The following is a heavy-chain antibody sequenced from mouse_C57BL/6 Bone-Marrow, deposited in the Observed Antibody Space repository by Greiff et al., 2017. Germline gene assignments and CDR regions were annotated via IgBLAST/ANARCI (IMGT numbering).Heavy chain of an antibody. D-gene: IGHD3-2*02. CDR3: ATIGGDYSSGYLYYFDY. V-gene: IGHV1-81*01. CDR1: GYTFTSYG. CDR2: IYPRSGNT. J-gene: IGHJ2*01. Sequence: QVQLQQSGAELARPGASVKLSCKASGYTFTSYGISWVKQRTGQGLEWIGEIYPRSGNTYYNEKFKGKATLTADKSSSTAYMELRSLTSEDSAVYFCATIGGDYSSGYLYYFDYWGQGTTLTVSS.